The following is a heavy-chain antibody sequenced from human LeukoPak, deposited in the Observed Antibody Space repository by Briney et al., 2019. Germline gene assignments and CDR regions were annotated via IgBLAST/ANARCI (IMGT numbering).Heavy chain of an antibody. D-gene: IGHD7-27*01. CDR2: MNRNSGNT. Sequence: ASVRVSCKASGYTFTSYDINWVRQAPGQGLEWMGWMNRNSGNTVYAEKFQGRVTITRNTSISTAYMELSSLRAEDTAVYYCAREGNWDNGAFDIWGQGTMVTVSS. J-gene: IGHJ3*02. V-gene: IGHV1-8*03. CDR3: AREGNWDNGAFDI. CDR1: GYTFTSYD.